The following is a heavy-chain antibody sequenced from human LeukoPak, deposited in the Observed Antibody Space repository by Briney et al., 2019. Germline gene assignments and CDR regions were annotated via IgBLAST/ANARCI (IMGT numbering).Heavy chain of an antibody. Sequence: ASVKVSCKASGYTFTGYYMHWVRQAPGQGLEWMGWINPNSGGTNYAQKFQGRVTMTRDTSISTAYMELSRLRSDDTAVYYCARQPYYDILTGPNWFDPWGQGTWSPSPQ. CDR2: INPNSGGT. CDR1: GYTFTGYY. CDR3: ARQPYYDILTGPNWFDP. J-gene: IGHJ5*02. V-gene: IGHV1-2*02. D-gene: IGHD3-9*01.